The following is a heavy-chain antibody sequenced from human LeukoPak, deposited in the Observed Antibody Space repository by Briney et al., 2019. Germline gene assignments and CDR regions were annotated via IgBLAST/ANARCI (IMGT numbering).Heavy chain of an antibody. J-gene: IGHJ5*02. CDR2: IYHSGST. CDR1: GYSISSGYY. CDR3: AREGLMVRGVIPKEAWGWFDP. D-gene: IGHD3-10*01. V-gene: IGHV4-38-2*02. Sequence: SETLSLTCTVSGYSISSGYYWGWIRQPPGKGLEWIGSIYHSGSTYYNPSLKSRVTISVDTSKNQFSLKLSSVTAADTAVYYCAREGLMVRGVIPKEAWGWFDPWGQGTLVTVSS.